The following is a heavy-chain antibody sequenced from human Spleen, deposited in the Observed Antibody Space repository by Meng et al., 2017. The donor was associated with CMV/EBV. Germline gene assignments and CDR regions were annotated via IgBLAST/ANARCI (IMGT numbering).Heavy chain of an antibody. CDR3: ARDISSSWYGPAFDP. V-gene: IGHV4-39*07. CDR1: GGSISSSSYY. D-gene: IGHD6-13*01. J-gene: IGHJ5*02. Sequence: GGSISSSSYYWGWIRQPPGKGLEWIGSIYYSGSTYYNPSLKSRVTISVDTSKNQFSLKLSSVTAADTAVYYCARDISSSWYGPAFDPWGQGTLVTVSS. CDR2: IYYSGST.